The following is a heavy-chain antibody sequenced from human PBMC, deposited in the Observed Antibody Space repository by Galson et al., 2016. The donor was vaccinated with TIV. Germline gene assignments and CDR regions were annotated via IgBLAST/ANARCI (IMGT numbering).Heavy chain of an antibody. CDR2: IIPISGIA. J-gene: IGHJ4*02. CDR1: GAIFSNYP. D-gene: IGHD2-21*02. CDR3: ARLTPCGGDCYYFDR. V-gene: IGHV1-69*13. Sequence: SVKVSCKASGAIFSNYPITWVRQAPGQGLEWMGGIIPISGIADNSQKFQGRVSIIADVSTNTVYMELSSLRSEDTAVYYCARLTPCGGDCYYFDRWGQGTLVTVSS.